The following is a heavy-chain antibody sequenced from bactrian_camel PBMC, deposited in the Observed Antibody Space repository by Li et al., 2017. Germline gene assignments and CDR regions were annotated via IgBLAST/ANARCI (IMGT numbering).Heavy chain of an antibody. Sequence: HVQLVESGGGSLQAGGSLTLSCEARGIGYNENCLAWFRQVPGKEREGVAAIRTDLVSTYYADSVEGRFTISQDNAKNTVYLQMNSLKPEDSATYYCAAGQGVGWCLDVIRVGAEADFDYWGHGTQVTVS. CDR1: GIGYNENC. CDR3: AAGQGVGWCLDVIRVGAEADFDY. D-gene: IGHD5*01. CDR2: IRTDLVST. V-gene: IGHV3S63*01. J-gene: IGHJ6*01.